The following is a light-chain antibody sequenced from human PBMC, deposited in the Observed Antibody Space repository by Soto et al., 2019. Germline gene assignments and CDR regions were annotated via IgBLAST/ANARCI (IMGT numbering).Light chain of an antibody. CDR1: QSISSY. J-gene: IGKJ4*02. CDR2: SAS. Sequence: DIQMTQSPSSLSASVGDRVTITCRASQSISSYLNWYRQKSGKAPEVLIYSASTLQSGVPSRFSCRGSGTDFTLTIIGLQSEDFATYYCQQSYTTPRTFGAGTKVDIK. CDR3: QQSYTTPRT. V-gene: IGKV1-39*01.